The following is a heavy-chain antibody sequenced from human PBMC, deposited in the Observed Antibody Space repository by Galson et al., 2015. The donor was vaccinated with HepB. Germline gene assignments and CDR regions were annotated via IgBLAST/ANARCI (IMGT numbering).Heavy chain of an antibody. D-gene: IGHD1-20*01. V-gene: IGHV7-4-1*02. J-gene: IGHJ4*02. CDR2: INTNTGNP. Sequence: SVKVSCKAFGYTFTSYAMNWVRQAPGQGLEWMGWINTNTGNPTYAQGFTGRSVFSLDTSVSTAYLQISSLKAEDTAVYYCARASSSYNWNDSELDYWGQGTLVTVSS. CDR1: GYTFTSYA. CDR3: ARASSSYNWNDSELDY.